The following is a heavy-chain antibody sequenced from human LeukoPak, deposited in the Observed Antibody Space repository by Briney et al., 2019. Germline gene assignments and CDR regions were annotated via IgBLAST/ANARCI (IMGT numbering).Heavy chain of an antibody. CDR2: IYYSGST. J-gene: IGHJ6*03. Sequence: SETLSLTCSVSGDSISTSSYYWGWIRQPPGKGLEWIGTIYYSGSTYCNPSLTSRVTISVDTSKNQFSLKLSSVTAADMAVYYCARHKDYYYSYMDVWGKGTTVTISS. CDR1: GDSISTSSYY. V-gene: IGHV4-39*01. CDR3: ARHKDYYYSYMDV.